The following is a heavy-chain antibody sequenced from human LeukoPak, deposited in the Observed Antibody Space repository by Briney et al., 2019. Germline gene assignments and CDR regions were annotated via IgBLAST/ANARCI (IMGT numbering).Heavy chain of an antibody. V-gene: IGHV3-23*01. J-gene: IGHJ2*01. Sequence: QPGGSLRLSCAASGFTFSSYAMSWVRQAQGKGLEWDSAISGSGGSTYYADSVKVRFTISRDNSENTLYLQMNSLRAEDTAVYYCAKARLRSNWYFDLWGRGTLVTVSS. CDR1: GFTFSSYA. CDR3: AKARLRSNWYFDL. CDR2: ISGSGGST. D-gene: IGHD2/OR15-2a*01.